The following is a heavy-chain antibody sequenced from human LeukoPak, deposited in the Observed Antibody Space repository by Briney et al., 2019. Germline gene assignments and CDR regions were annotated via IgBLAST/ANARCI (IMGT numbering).Heavy chain of an antibody. CDR3: ARGTSGLPYYYYGMDV. Sequence: SETLSLTCTVSGGSISSYYWSWIRQPPGKGLEWIGEINHSGSTNYNPSLKSRVTISVDTSKNQFSLKLSSVTAADTAVYYCARGTSGLPYYYYGMDVWGQGTTVTVSS. V-gene: IGHV4-34*01. D-gene: IGHD1-14*01. CDR1: GGSISSYY. CDR2: INHSGST. J-gene: IGHJ6*02.